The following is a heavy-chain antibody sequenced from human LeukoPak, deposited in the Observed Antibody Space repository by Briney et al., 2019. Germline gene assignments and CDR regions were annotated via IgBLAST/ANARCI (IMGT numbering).Heavy chain of an antibody. CDR1: GFTFVDYG. CDR3: ARDRLGPSFSVSHFDL. Sequence: GGSLRLSCATSGFTFVDYGLSWVRRAPGKGLEWLCAINYNGAVTDYADSVKGRFTISRDNAKSSLYLRMDSLRAEDTALYYCARDRLGPSFSVSHFDLWGQGTLVTVSS. J-gene: IGHJ4*02. V-gene: IGHV3-20*04. D-gene: IGHD3-3*02. CDR2: INYNGAVT.